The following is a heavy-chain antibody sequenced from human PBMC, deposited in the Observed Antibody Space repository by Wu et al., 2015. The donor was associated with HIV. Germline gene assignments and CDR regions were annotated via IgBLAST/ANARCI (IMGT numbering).Heavy chain of an antibody. CDR2: IIPIFGTA. CDR3: ARVLGGVGALDY. J-gene: IGHJ4*02. D-gene: IGHD1-26*01. CDR1: GGTFSSYA. V-gene: IGHV1-69*05. Sequence: QVQLVQSGREVKKPGSSVKVSCKASGGTFSSYAISWVRQAPGQGPEWMGGIIPIFGTANYAQKFQGRVTITTDESTSTAYMELSSLRSEDTAVYYCARVLGGVGALDYWGQGTLVTVSS.